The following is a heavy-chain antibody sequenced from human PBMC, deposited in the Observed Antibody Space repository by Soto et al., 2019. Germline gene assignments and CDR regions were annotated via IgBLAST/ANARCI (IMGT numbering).Heavy chain of an antibody. CDR1: GGSFSGYY. CDR3: ASSGDYVDTAMGSCDY. Sequence: KPSETLSLTCAVYGGSFSGYYWSWIRQPPGKGLEWIGEINHSGSTNYNPSLKSRVTISVDTSKNQFSLKLSSVTAADTAVYYCASSGDYVDTAMGSCDYWGQGTLVTVSS. D-gene: IGHD5-18*01. V-gene: IGHV4-34*01. J-gene: IGHJ4*02. CDR2: INHSGST.